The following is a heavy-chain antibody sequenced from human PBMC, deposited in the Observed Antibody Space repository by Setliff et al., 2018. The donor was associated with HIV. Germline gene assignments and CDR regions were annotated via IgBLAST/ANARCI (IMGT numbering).Heavy chain of an antibody. CDR3: ARGVENRGAPGRHYMDV. J-gene: IGHJ6*03. V-gene: IGHV4-34*01. D-gene: IGHD3-10*01. CDR2: INHTGGLTPAFGSV. Sequence: SETLSLTCAVYGGSLNTYYWNWIRQPPGKGLEWIGEINHTGGLTPAFGSVKYAQELQGRVTITTGKSTRTSYMELTSLRSEDTAVYFCARGVENRGAPGRHYMDVWGKGTTVTVSS. CDR1: GGSLNTYY.